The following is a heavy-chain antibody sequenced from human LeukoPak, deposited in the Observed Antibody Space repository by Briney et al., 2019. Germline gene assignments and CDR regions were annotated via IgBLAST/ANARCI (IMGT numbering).Heavy chain of an antibody. V-gene: IGHV6-1*01. D-gene: IGHD1-26*01. CDR2: TYYRSKWYN. Sequence: SQTLSLTCAISGDSVSSNSAAWNWIRQSPSRGLEWLGMTYYRSKWYNDYAVSVKSRISINLDTSKNQFSLNLSFVTAADTAVYYCARLNAWGWELLPYFDYWGQGTLVTVSS. J-gene: IGHJ4*02. CDR1: GDSVSSNSAA. CDR3: ARLNAWGWELLPYFDY.